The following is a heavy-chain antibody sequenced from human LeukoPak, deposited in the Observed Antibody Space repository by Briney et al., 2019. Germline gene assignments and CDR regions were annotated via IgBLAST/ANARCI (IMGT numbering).Heavy chain of an antibody. J-gene: IGHJ4*02. CDR1: GYTFTGYY. Sequence: SVKVSCKASGYTFTGYYMHWVRQAPGQGLEWMGGVIPIFGTSNYAQKFQGRVTITTDGSTSTAYMELTSLRSEDTAVYFCARGSLEMATITKFDYWGQGTLVAVSS. V-gene: IGHV1-69*05. CDR3: ARGSLEMATITKFDY. CDR2: VIPIFGTS. D-gene: IGHD5-24*01.